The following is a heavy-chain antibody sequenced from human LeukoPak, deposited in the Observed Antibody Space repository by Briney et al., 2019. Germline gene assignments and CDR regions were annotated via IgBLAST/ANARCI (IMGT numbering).Heavy chain of an antibody. CDR3: ASYYPGSGHRFDY. D-gene: IGHD1-26*01. CDR2: IYHSGST. J-gene: IGHJ4*02. V-gene: IGHV4-4*02. Sequence: SETLSLTCAVSGGSISSNNWWTWVRQPPGEGPEWIGEIYHSGSTNYEPSLRSRVTMSVDKSKNQFSLKLTSVTAADTAVYYCASYYPGSGHRFDYWGQGTLVTVSS. CDR1: GGSISSNNW.